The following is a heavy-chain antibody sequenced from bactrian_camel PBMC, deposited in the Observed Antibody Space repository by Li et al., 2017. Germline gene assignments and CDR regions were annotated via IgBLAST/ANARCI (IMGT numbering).Heavy chain of an antibody. J-gene: IGHJ4*01. Sequence: VQLVESGGGSVQAGESLTLSCVISRSRRISQCMGWFRQAPGKEREGVAFVYSGTGSTSYADSVKGRFTISRDNARKTVTLTMENLKPEDTAMYYCAAGPWPGDRCRVGEPTYFQSWGQGTQVTVS. V-gene: IGHV3S63*01. CDR3: AAGPWPGDRCRVGEPTYFQS. D-gene: IGHD2*01. CDR1: RSRRISQC. CDR2: VYSGTGST.